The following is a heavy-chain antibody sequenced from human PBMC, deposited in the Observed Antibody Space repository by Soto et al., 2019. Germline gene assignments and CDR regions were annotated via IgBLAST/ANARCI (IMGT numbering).Heavy chain of an antibody. D-gene: IGHD2-15*01. Sequence: PGGSLRLSCSASGFTFSSYAMHWVRQAPGKGLEYVSAISSNGGSTYYADSVKGRFTISRDNSKNTLYLQMSSLRAEDTAVYYCVKDTGYCSGGSCPSPYFDYWGQGTLVTVSS. CDR3: VKDTGYCSGGSCPSPYFDY. V-gene: IGHV3-64D*06. CDR1: GFTFSSYA. CDR2: ISSNGGST. J-gene: IGHJ4*02.